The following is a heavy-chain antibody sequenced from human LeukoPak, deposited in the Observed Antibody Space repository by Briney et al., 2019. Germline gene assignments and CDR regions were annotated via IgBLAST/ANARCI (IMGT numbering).Heavy chain of an antibody. J-gene: IGHJ4*02. CDR2: IYYSGNT. D-gene: IGHD5-18*01. V-gene: IGHV4-59*01. Sequence: PSETLSLTCTASGGSISSYYLSWIRQPPGRGLEWVWYIYYSGNTNYNPSLKSRVTISVDTSKNQFSVKLSSVTAADTAVYYCARGALDTKTRFDYWGQGTLVSVSS. CDR3: ARGALDTKTRFDY. CDR1: GGSISSYY.